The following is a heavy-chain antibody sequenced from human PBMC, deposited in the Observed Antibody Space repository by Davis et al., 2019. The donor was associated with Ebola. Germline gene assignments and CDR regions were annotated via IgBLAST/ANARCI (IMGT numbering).Heavy chain of an antibody. CDR3: ARVLLWFRELFDYGMDV. Sequence: ASVKVSCKASGYTFTSYAMHWVRQAPGQRLEWMGWINAGNGNTKSSQKFQGRVPITRDTSASTAYMELSSLRSEDTAVYYCARVLLWFRELFDYGMDVWGQGTTVTVSS. CDR1: GYTFTSYA. J-gene: IGHJ6*02. CDR2: INAGNGNT. D-gene: IGHD3-10*01. V-gene: IGHV1-3*01.